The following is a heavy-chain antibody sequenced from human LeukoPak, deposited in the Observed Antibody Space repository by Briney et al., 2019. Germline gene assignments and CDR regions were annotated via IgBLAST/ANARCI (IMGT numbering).Heavy chain of an antibody. Sequence: SETLSLTCTVSGGSISSSSYYWGWIRQPPGKGLEWIGSIYHSGSTYYNPSLKSRVTISVDTSKNQFSLKLSSVTAADTAVYYCAIVGATGIDYWGQGTLVTVSS. V-gene: IGHV4-39*07. D-gene: IGHD1-26*01. CDR3: AIVGATGIDY. CDR2: IYHSGST. J-gene: IGHJ4*02. CDR1: GGSISSSSYY.